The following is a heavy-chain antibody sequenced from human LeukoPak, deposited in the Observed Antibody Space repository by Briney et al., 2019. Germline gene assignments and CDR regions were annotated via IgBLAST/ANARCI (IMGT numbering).Heavy chain of an antibody. CDR1: GYSFTSYW. CDR3: ARAFFLYAFDI. Sequence: GESLKISCKGSGYSFTSYWIGWVRQAPGQGLEWMGWISAYNGNTNYAQKLQGRVTMTTDTSTSTAYMELRSLRSDDTAVYYCARAFFLYAFDIWGQGTMVTVSS. CDR2: ISAYNGNT. J-gene: IGHJ3*02. V-gene: IGHV1-18*04. D-gene: IGHD3-16*01.